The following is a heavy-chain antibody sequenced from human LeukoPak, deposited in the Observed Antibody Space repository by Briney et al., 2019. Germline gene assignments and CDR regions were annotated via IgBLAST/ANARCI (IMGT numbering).Heavy chain of an antibody. CDR1: GFTFDIYG. CDR3: ARDSMGGSFDY. J-gene: IGHJ4*02. V-gene: IGHV3-48*01. Sequence: PGGSLRLSCAASGFTFDIYGMNWVRQAPGKGLEWVSFITGGSNTIYYADSVKGRFTISRDNARNSLYLQMNSLRVDDTAVYYCARDSMGGSFDYWGQGTLVTVSS. CDR2: ITGGSNTI. D-gene: IGHD3-3*02.